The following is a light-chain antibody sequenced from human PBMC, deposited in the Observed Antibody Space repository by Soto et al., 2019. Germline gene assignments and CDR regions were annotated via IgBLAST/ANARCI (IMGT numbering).Light chain of an antibody. CDR3: GSGVI. CDR2: EVS. V-gene: IGLV2-8*01. J-gene: IGLJ2*01. CDR1: SSDVGTFNF. Sequence: QSALTQPPSASGSPGQSVTISCAGTSSDVGTFNFVSWYQQYPGKAPKLNIYEVSQRPSGVPDRFSGSKSGNTASLTVSGLQAADEADYYCGSGVIFGGGTQLTVL.